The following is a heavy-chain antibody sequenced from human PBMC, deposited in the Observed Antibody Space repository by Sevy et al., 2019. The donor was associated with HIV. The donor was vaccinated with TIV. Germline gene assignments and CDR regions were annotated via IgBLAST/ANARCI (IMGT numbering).Heavy chain of an antibody. CDR2: IKQGGSET. V-gene: IGHV3-7*01. Sequence: GGSLRLSCAASGFTFGDYWLTWVRQAPGKGLEWVASIKQGGSETYYADSVKGRLSISRDNARNSLYLQMHNLRAEDTAVYYCARCQPDNYYHDGAVYYGLLFDFWGQGTLVTVS. J-gene: IGHJ4*02. D-gene: IGHD3-22*01. CDR3: ARCQPDNYYHDGAVYYGLLFDF. CDR1: GFTFGDYW.